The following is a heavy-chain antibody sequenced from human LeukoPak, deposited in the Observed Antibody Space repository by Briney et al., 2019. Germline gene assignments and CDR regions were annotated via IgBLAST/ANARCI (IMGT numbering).Heavy chain of an antibody. CDR1: GGSFSGHY. CDR3: ARQPYYYDSSGYSAFDI. CDR2: INHSGST. D-gene: IGHD3-22*01. V-gene: IGHV4-34*01. Sequence: SETLSLTCAVYGGSFSGHYWSWIRQSPGKGLEWIGEINHSGSTNYNPSLKSRVTLSVDTSKNQFSLKLSSVTAADTALYYCARQPYYYDSSGYSAFDIWGQGTMVTVSS. J-gene: IGHJ3*02.